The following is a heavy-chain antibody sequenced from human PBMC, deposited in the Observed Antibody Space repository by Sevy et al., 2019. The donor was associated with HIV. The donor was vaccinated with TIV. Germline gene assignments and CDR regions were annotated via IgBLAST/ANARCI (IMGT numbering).Heavy chain of an antibody. CDR1: GDSVSSNSAA. CDR2: TYYRSKWYN. Sequence: QSQTLSLTCTISGDSVSSNSAAWNWIRQSPSRGLEWLGRTYYRSKWYNDYAVSVKSRITINPDTSKNQFSLQLNSVTPEDTAVYYCARVLGRDTARYNAFDIWGQGTMVTVSS. J-gene: IGHJ3*02. D-gene: IGHD5-18*01. CDR3: ARVLGRDTARYNAFDI. V-gene: IGHV6-1*01.